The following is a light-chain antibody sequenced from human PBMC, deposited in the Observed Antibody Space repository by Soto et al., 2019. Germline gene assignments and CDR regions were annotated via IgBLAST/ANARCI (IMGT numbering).Light chain of an antibody. V-gene: IGKV1-5*01. CDR1: QSISSW. CDR3: QQYNSFPYT. CDR2: DAS. J-gene: IGKJ2*01. Sequence: DIQMTQSPSTLSASVGDKVTITCRASQSISSWLAWYQQKPGKAPKFLIYDASSLESGVPSRFSGSGSGTEFTLTISSLQPDDFATYYCQQYNSFPYTFGQGTKLEIK.